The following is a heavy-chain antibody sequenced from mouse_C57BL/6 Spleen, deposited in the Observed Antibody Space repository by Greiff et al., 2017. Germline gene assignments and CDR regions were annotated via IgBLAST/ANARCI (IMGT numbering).Heavy chain of an antibody. CDR1: GYTFTDYY. V-gene: IGHV1-26*01. CDR2: INPNNGGT. Sequence: EVQLQQSGPELVKPGASVKISCKASGYTFTDYYMNWVKQSHGKSLEWIGDINPNNGGTSYNQKFKGKATLTVDKSSSTAYMELRSLTSEDSAVYYCARNLYGTFDYWGQGTTLTVSS. D-gene: IGHD1-1*01. J-gene: IGHJ2*01. CDR3: ARNLYGTFDY.